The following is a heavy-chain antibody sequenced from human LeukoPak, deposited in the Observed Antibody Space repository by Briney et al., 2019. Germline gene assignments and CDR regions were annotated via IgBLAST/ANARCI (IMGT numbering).Heavy chain of an antibody. CDR1: GFTFSNYA. CDR2: ISGSGEST. D-gene: IGHD2-2*01. CDR3: AKDLGTVPAAIIAFDI. J-gene: IGHJ3*02. V-gene: IGHV3-23*01. Sequence: GGSLRLSCVASGFTFSNYAMNWVRQAPGKGPEWVSAISGSGESTYYADSVRGRFTISRDNPRNTLYLQLNSLRAEDTAIYYCAKDLGTVPAAIIAFDIWGQGTMVTVSS.